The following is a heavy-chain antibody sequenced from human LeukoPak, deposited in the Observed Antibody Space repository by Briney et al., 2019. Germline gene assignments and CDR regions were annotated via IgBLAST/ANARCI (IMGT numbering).Heavy chain of an antibody. V-gene: IGHV4-61*02. CDR2: IYTSGST. CDR3: ARPPLPHFGETYFDY. CDR1: GGSISSGSYY. D-gene: IGHD3-10*01. Sequence: SETLSLTCTVSGGSISSGSYYWSWIRQPAGKGLEWIGRIYTSGSTNYNPSLKSRVTISVDTSKNQFSLKLSSVTAADTAVYYCARPPLPHFGETYFDYWGQGTLVTVSS. J-gene: IGHJ4*02.